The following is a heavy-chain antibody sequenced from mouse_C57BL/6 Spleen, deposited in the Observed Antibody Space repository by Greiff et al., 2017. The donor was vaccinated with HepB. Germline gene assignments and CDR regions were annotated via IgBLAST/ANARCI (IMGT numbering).Heavy chain of an antibody. V-gene: IGHV2-9-1*01. CDR3: ASYGSSYRYYAMDY. D-gene: IGHD1-1*01. CDR2: IWTGGGT. Sequence: VKLVESGPGLVAPSQSLSITCTVSGFSLTSYAISWVRQPPGKGLEWLGVIWTGGGTNYNSALKSRLSISKDNSKSQVFLKMNSLQTDDTARYYCASYGSSYRYYAMDYWGQGTSVTVSS. CDR1: GFSLTSYA. J-gene: IGHJ4*01.